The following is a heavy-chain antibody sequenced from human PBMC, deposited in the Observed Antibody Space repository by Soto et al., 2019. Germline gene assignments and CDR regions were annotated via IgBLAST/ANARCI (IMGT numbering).Heavy chain of an antibody. Sequence: SVKVSCKASGYTFTSYGISWVRQAPGQGLEWMGGIIPIFGKTNYAQKFQGRVTITADESTSTAYMELSSLRSEDTAVYYCARIPTGPQYWGQGTLVTVSS. V-gene: IGHV1-69*13. CDR1: GYTFTSYG. J-gene: IGHJ4*02. CDR2: IIPIFGKT. CDR3: ARIPTGPQY.